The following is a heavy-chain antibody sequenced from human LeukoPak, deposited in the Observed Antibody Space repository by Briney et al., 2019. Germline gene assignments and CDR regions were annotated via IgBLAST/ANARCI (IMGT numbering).Heavy chain of an antibody. CDR1: GFTFSDYY. CDR3: ARDKNPRIPYSSSWYFY. V-gene: IGHV3-11*04. Sequence: RTGGSLRLSCAASGFTFSDYYMSWIRQAPGKGLEWVSYISSSGSTIYYADSVKGRFTISRDNAKNSLYLQMNSLRAEDTAVYYCARDKNPRIPYSSSWYFYWGQGTLVTVSS. D-gene: IGHD6-13*01. CDR2: ISSSGSTI. J-gene: IGHJ4*02.